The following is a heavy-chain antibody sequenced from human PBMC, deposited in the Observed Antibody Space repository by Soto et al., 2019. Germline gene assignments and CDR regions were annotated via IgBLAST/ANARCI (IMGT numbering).Heavy chain of an antibody. CDR1: GYTFTSYY. CDR3: ARDLSYYDSSGYSPLGY. CDR2: INPSGGNT. J-gene: IGHJ4*02. Sequence: ASVKVSCKASGYTFTSYYIHWVRQAPGQGLEWMGIINPSGGNTSYAQKFQGRVTMTRDTSTSTLYMELSSLRSEDTAVYYCARDLSYYDSSGYSPLGYWGQGTLVTVSS. V-gene: IGHV1-46*01. D-gene: IGHD3-22*01.